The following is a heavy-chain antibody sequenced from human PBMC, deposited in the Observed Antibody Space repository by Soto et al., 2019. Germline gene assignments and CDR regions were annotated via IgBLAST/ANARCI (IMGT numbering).Heavy chain of an antibody. CDR1: ELTFSDYY. Sequence: NPGGSLRLSCAASELTFSDYYMSWIRQAPGKGLEWVSYISSSGSNVYYADSVKGRFTISRDNAKNSLYLQMNSLRAEDTAVYYCAREDDSSGYYIDWGQGTLVTVSS. V-gene: IGHV3-11*01. CDR3: AREDDSSGYYID. D-gene: IGHD3-22*01. J-gene: IGHJ4*02. CDR2: ISSSGSNV.